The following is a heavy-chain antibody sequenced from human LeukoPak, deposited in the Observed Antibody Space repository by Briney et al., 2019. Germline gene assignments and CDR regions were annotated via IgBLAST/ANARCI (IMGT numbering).Heavy chain of an antibody. Sequence: PGGSLRLSCAVSGFTFSNYGMHWVRQAPGKGLEWVTFINYDGSDKYYADSVKGRFTISRDNAKNSLYLQMNSLRAEDTAVYYCARDRLVPAASPYWGQGTLVTVSS. D-gene: IGHD2-2*01. CDR3: ARDRLVPAASPY. CDR2: INYDGSDK. CDR1: GFTFSNYG. J-gene: IGHJ4*02. V-gene: IGHV3-30*02.